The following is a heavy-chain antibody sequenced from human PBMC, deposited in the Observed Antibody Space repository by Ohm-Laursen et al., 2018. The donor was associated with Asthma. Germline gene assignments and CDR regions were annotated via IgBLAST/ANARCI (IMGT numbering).Heavy chain of an antibody. CDR1: GGSISSYY. V-gene: IGHV4-59*07. J-gene: IGHJ4*02. Sequence: SDTLSLTCTVSGGSISSYYWSWIRPPPGKGLEWIGYIYYSGSTNYNPSLKSRVTISVDTSKNQFSLKLSSVTAADTAVYYCARANYDSSGYYDYWGQGTLVTVSS. D-gene: IGHD3-22*01. CDR3: ARANYDSSGYYDY. CDR2: IYYSGST.